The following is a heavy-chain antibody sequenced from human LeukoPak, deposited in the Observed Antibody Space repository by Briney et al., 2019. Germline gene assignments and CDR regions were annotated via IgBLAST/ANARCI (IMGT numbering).Heavy chain of an antibody. J-gene: IGHJ4*02. CDR1: GLTVSSNY. Sequence: GGSLRLSCAASGLTVSSNYMSWVRQAPGKGLEWVSVIYSDDSTYYADSVRGRFTISRDNSKNTLYLQMNSLRAEDTAVYYCARAGYSYGYGYWGQGTLVTVSS. V-gene: IGHV3-53*05. CDR2: IYSDDST. CDR3: ARAGYSYGYGY. D-gene: IGHD5-18*01.